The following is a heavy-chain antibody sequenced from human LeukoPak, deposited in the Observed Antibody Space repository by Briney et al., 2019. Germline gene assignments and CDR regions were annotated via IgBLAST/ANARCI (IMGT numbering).Heavy chain of an antibody. V-gene: IGHV1-2*02. J-gene: IGHJ1*01. D-gene: IGHD1-26*01. Sequence: ASVKVSCKASGYTFTGYYMHWVRQAPGQGLEWMGWINPNSGGTNYAQKFQGRVTMTRDTPISTAYMELSRLRSDDTAVYYCARDPVVGATTFEYFQHWGQGTLVTVSS. CDR2: INPNSGGT. CDR3: ARDPVVGATTFEYFQH. CDR1: GYTFTGYY.